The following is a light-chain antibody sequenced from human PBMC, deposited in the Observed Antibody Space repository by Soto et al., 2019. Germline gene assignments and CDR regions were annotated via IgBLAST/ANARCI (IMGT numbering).Light chain of an antibody. CDR3: QQYGGSPLT. Sequence: PGDTATLSCRASQSVPIDYLAWYQQKPGQAPSLLIYGASRRATGIPDRFSGSGSGTDFTLSIRLEPEDFAVYFCQQYGGSPLTFGGGTKVEI. V-gene: IGKV3-20*01. CDR2: GAS. J-gene: IGKJ4*01. CDR1: QSVPIDY.